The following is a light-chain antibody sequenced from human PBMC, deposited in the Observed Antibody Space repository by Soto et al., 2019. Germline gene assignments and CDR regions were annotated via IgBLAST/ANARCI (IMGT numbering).Light chain of an antibody. J-gene: IGLJ2*01. V-gene: IGLV2-23*01. CDR3: SSYVGSSTLL. CDR2: EGS. CDR1: SSDVGNYNL. Sequence: QSALTQPASVSGSPGQSITSSCTGTSSDVGNYNLVSWYQQHPGKAPKLLIYEGSKRPSGVSNRFSGSKSGNTASLTISGLQAEDEAGYYCSSYVGSSTLLFGGGTKLTVL.